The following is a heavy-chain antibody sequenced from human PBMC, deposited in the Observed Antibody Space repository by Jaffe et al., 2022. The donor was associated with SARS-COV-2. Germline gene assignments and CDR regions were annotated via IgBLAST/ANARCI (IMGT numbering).Heavy chain of an antibody. CDR1: GYTFSGYY. CDR3: ARDYGGSINYYYGMDV. D-gene: IGHD2-15*01. CDR2: INPNSGGT. Sequence: QVQLVQSAAEVKKPGASVKVSCKASGYTFSGYYMHWVRQAPGQGLEWMGWINPNSGGTNYAQKFQDRVTMTRDTSISTAYMELSRLRSDDTAVYYCARDYGGSINYYYGMDVWGQGTTVTVSS. V-gene: IGHV1-2*02. J-gene: IGHJ6*02.